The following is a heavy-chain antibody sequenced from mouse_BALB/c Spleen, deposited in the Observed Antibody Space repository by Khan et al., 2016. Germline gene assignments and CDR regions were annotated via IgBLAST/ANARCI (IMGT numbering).Heavy chain of an antibody. V-gene: IGHV2-9*02. D-gene: IGHD2-4*01. CDR2: IWPGGST. CDR1: GFSLTNSG. J-gene: IGHJ3*01. CDR3: ARDDRDYDAWFAS. Sequence: QVQLQESGPGLVAPSQSLSITCTVSGFSLTNSGVHWIRQPPGKGLEWLGVIWPGGSTDYNSALMSRLSITKDNSQNQVFLKMISLQTDDTAMYXCARDDRDYDAWFASWGQGTLVIVS.